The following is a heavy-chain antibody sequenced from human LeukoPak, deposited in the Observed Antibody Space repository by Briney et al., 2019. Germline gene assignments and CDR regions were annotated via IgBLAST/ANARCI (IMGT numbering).Heavy chain of an antibody. J-gene: IGHJ4*02. Sequence: SETLSLTCTVAGGAISSSSYYWGWIRQPPEKGLEWIGSIYYSGSTYYNPSLKSRVTISVDTSKNQFSLKLSSVTAADTAVYYCARRTTYYDSSGQTLNYFDYWGQGTLVTVSS. D-gene: IGHD3-22*01. V-gene: IGHV4-39*01. CDR1: GGAISSSSYY. CDR2: IYYSGST. CDR3: ARRTTYYDSSGQTLNYFDY.